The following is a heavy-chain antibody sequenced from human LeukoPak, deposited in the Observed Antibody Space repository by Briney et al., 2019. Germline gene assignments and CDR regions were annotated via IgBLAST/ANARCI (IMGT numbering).Heavy chain of an antibody. Sequence: SETLSLTCTVSGGSISSYYWSWIRQPAGKGLEWIGRIYTSGSTNYNPSLKSRVTMSVDTSKNQFSLKLSSVTAADTAVYYCARGGHYYDSSGYYYAVLDYWGQGTLVTVSS. CDR1: GGSISSYY. J-gene: IGHJ4*02. CDR2: IYTSGST. V-gene: IGHV4-4*07. CDR3: ARGGHYYDSSGYYYAVLDY. D-gene: IGHD3-22*01.